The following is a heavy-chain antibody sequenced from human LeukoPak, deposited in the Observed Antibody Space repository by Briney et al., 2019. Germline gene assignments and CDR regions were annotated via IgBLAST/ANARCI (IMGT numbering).Heavy chain of an antibody. V-gene: IGHV3-21*01. D-gene: IGHD2-8*01. Sequence: KTGGSLRLSCAASGLTFSTYAMNWVRQAPGKGLEWVSSISVTSSHIYYAASVKGRFIVSRDNAQKSLNLQMNSLRAEDTALYYCARGDVVLQRNDALDIWGQGTMVSVSS. CDR2: ISVTSSHI. CDR1: GLTFSTYA. CDR3: ARGDVVLQRNDALDI. J-gene: IGHJ3*02.